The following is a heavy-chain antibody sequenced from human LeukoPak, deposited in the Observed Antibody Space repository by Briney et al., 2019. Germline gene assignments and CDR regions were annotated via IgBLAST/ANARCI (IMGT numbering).Heavy chain of an antibody. CDR2: INPNNGGT. D-gene: IGHD5-18*01. CDR3: ARDIGSGYSYGLYNWFDP. Sequence: ASVKVSCKASGYTFTGYYMHWVRQAPGQGLEWMGWINPNNGGTNYAQKFQGRVTMTSDTSITTAYMELSRLRSDDTAVYYCARDIGSGYSYGLYNWFDPWGQGTLVTVSS. J-gene: IGHJ5*02. V-gene: IGHV1-2*02. CDR1: GYTFTGYY.